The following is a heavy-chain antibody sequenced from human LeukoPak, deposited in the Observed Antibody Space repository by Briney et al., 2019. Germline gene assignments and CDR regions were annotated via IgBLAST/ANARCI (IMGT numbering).Heavy chain of an antibody. CDR3: AMGRGYSYDTDY. CDR1: GFTFSRYS. J-gene: IGHJ4*02. Sequence: GGSLRLSCAASGFTFSRYSMKWVRQAPGKGLEWVSYISSSGSTIYYSESVKGRFTISRDNAKNSLYLQMNSLRAEDTAVYYCAMGRGYSYDTDYWGQGTLVTVSS. CDR2: ISSSGSTI. V-gene: IGHV3-48*01. D-gene: IGHD5-18*01.